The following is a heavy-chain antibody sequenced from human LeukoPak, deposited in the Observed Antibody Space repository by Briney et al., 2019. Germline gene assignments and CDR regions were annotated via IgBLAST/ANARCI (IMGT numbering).Heavy chain of an antibody. CDR2: IYYSGST. CDR3: ARARYSSSAFDY. V-gene: IGHV4-59*01. D-gene: IGHD6-6*01. CDR1: GGSTSSYY. Sequence: SETLPLTCTVSGGSTSSYYWSWIRQPPGKGLEWIGYIYYSGSTNYNPSLKSRVTISLETSKNRFSLILSSVTAADTAVYYCARARYSSSAFDYWGQGTLVTVSS. J-gene: IGHJ4*02.